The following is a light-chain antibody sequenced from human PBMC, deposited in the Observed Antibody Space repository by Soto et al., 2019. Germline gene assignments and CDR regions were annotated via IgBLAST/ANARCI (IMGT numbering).Light chain of an antibody. J-gene: IGKJ1*01. V-gene: IGKV3-20*01. CDR3: QQYGSYWT. CDR1: QSVSSSY. Sequence: EIVWTQSPGTLSLSPWERATLSCRASQSVSSSYLAWYQQKPGQAPRLLIYRASSRATGIPDRFSGSGSGTDFTLTISRLEPEDFAVYYCQQYGSYWTFGQGTKVDIK. CDR2: RAS.